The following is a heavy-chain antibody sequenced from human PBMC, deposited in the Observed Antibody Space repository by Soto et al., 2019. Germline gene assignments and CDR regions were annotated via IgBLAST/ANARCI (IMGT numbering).Heavy chain of an antibody. CDR2: IRSKAYGGTT. CDR3: TRDKXSYDFWSGYYYYYGMDV. CDR1: GFTFGYYA. D-gene: IGHD3-3*01. Sequence: PGGSLRLSCTASGFTFGYYAMSWVRQAPGKGLEWVGFIRSKAYGGTTEYAASVKGRFTISRDDSKSIAYLQMNSLKTEDTAVYCCTRDKXSYDFWSGYYYYYGMDVWGQGTTVTVSS. V-gene: IGHV3-49*04. J-gene: IGHJ6*02.